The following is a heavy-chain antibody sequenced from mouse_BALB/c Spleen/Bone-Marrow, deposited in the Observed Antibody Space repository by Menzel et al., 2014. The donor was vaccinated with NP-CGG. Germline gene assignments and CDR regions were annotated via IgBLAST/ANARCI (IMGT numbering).Heavy chain of an antibody. CDR1: GFTFSGFY. CDR2: SRNKAKYYTT. D-gene: IGHD2-10*02. CDR3: ARDVGYGNYFVY. J-gene: IGHJ3*01. Sequence: EVKLVESGGGLVQPGDSLRLSCATSGFTFSGFYMEWVRQPPGKRLEWIAASRNKAKYYTTEYSVSVKGRFIVSRDTSQSVLYLQMNALRAEDTAIYYCARDVGYGNYFVYWGQGTLVTVSA. V-gene: IGHV7-1*02.